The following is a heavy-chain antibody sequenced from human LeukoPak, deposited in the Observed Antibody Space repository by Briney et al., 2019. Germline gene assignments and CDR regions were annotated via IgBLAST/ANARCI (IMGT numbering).Heavy chain of an antibody. Sequence: GGSLRLSCAASGFSFSGYTMNWVRQAPGKGLEWVAVIWYDGVNKYYADSVKGRFTISRDMPKNTLYLQMNSLRAEDTAVYYCAREGIVATLDYWGQGALVTV. CDR1: GFSFSGYT. D-gene: IGHD5-12*01. CDR2: IWYDGVNK. J-gene: IGHJ4*02. CDR3: AREGIVATLDY. V-gene: IGHV3-33*08.